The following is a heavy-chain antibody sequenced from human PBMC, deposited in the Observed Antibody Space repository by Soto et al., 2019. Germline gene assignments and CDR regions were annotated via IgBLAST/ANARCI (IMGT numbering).Heavy chain of an antibody. J-gene: IGHJ6*02. CDR3: ARDRETYGMDV. CDR2: MNPHSGNP. Sequence: QVQLVQSGAEVKKPGASVKVSCKASGYTFTSYDINWVRQATGQGLEWMGWMNPHSGNPAYAQKFQGRVTMTRNTSISTAYMELSSLRSEDTAVYYFARDRETYGMDVWGRGTTVTVSS. V-gene: IGHV1-8*01. CDR1: GYTFTSYD.